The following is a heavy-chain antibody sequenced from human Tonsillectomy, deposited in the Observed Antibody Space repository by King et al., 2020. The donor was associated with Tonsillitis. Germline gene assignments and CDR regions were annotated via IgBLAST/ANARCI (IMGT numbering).Heavy chain of an antibody. D-gene: IGHD5-12*01. CDR1: GFTFSSYS. Sequence: VQLVESGGGLVKPGGSLRLSCAASGFTFSSYSMNWVRQAPGKGLEWVSSISSSSSYIYYADSVKGRFTISRDNAKNSLYLQMNSLRAEDTAVYYCARYSRLRDRFDYWGQGTLVTVSS. J-gene: IGHJ4*02. CDR3: ARYSRLRDRFDY. CDR2: ISSSSSYI. V-gene: IGHV3-21*06.